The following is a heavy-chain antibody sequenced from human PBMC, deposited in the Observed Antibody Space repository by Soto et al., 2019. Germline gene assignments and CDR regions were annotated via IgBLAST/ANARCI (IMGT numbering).Heavy chain of an antibody. Sequence: TLGGSLRLSCGASGFTFSNYYMSWIRQAPGKGLEWVSYISSTGRTIYYADSVKGRFTVSRDNAQNSLSLKLNSLRVEDTAVYYCARSYSSGWEFDYWGQGTQVTVSS. V-gene: IGHV3-11*01. CDR3: ARSYSSGWEFDY. D-gene: IGHD6-19*01. CDR1: GFTFSNYY. CDR2: ISSTGRTI. J-gene: IGHJ4*02.